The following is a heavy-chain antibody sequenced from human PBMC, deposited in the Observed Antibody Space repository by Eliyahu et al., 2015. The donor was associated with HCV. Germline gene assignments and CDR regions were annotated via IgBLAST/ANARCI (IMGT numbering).Heavy chain of an antibody. CDR3: ATVRASVTHRDEYFQH. J-gene: IGHJ1*01. CDR1: GGTFRTLS. Sequence: QVQLEQSGAEXKKPGSSVKVSCKASGGTFRTLSTNWVRQAPGQGLEWMGRILPVFGSSNYAQKFQGRVSITADESTATAYLELNSLTSDDTAIFYCATVRASVTHRDEYFQHWGQGTLVTVS. V-gene: IGHV1-69*01. D-gene: IGHD5/OR15-5a*01. CDR2: ILPVFGSS.